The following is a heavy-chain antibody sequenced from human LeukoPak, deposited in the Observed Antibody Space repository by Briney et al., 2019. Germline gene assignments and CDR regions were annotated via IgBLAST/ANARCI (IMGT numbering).Heavy chain of an antibody. J-gene: IGHJ4*02. V-gene: IGHV3-11*01. D-gene: IGHD3-10*01. CDR3: ATSNRDYYGSGSPTPG. CDR2: ISSSGSTI. CDR1: GFTVSSSY. Sequence: GGSLRLSRAASGFTVSSSYMSWVRQAPGKGLEWVSYISSSGSTIYYADSVKGRFTISRDNANNSLYLQTDSLRAEDTAVYYCATSNRDYYGSGSPTPGWGQGTLVTVSS.